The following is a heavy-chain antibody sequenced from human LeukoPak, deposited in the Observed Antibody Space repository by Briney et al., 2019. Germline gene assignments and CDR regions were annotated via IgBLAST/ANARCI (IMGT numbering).Heavy chain of an antibody. CDR2: INPNSGGT. J-gene: IGHJ4*02. Sequence: ASVKVSCKASGYTFTGYYMHWVRQAPGQGLEWMGWINPNSGGTNYAQKFQGRVTMTRDTSISTAYMELSRLRSDDTAVYYCARMGDGGQYSCGYRYFDYWGQGTLVTVSS. CDR3: ARMGDGGQYSCGYRYFDY. V-gene: IGHV1-2*02. CDR1: GYTFTGYY. D-gene: IGHD5-18*01.